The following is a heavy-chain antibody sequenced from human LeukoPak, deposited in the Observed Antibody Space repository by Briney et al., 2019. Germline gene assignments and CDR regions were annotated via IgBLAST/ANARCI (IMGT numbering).Heavy chain of an antibody. CDR1: GGSISSYY. J-gene: IGHJ5*02. V-gene: IGHV4-59*01. Sequence: SETLSLTCTVSGGSISSYYWSWIRQPPGKGLEWIGYIYYSGSTNYNPSLKSRVTISVDTSKNQFSLELSSVTAADTAVYYCARVPSQHWFDPWGQGTLVTVSS. D-gene: IGHD2-2*01. CDR3: ARVPSQHWFDP. CDR2: IYYSGST.